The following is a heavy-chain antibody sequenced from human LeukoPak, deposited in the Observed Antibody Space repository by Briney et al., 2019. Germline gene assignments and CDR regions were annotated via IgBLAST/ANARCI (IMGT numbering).Heavy chain of an antibody. CDR1: GFSFRNYA. CDR2: INTDGRIT. V-gene: IGHV3-64*02. D-gene: IGHD1-26*01. J-gene: IGHJ4*02. Sequence: GGSLGLSCVACGFSFRNYAIHWVRQAPGKGLEYVSVINTDGRITYYADSVKGRFTISRDNSKNTVYLQMGSLRGEDMAVYYCTRDGGSFCDFDYWGQGALVTVSS. CDR3: TRDGGSFCDFDY.